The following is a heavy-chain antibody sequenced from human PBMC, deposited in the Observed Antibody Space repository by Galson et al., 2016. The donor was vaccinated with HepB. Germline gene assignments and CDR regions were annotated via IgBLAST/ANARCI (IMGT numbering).Heavy chain of an antibody. CDR2: ISYDGSNK. D-gene: IGHD3-16*02. CDR1: GFTFSSYG. J-gene: IGHJ4*02. Sequence: SLRLSYAASGFTFSSYGMHWVRQAPGKGLEWVAVISYDGSNKYYADSVKGRFTISRDNSKNTLYLQMNSLRAEDTAVYYCAKDPAPVSLLSFDYWGQGTLVTVSS. V-gene: IGHV3-30*18. CDR3: AKDPAPVSLLSFDY.